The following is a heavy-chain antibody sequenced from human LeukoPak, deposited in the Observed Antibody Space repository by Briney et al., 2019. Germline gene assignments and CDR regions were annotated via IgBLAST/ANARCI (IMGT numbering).Heavy chain of an antibody. Sequence: SETLSLTCTVSGGSISSGTFYWSWIRQPAGKGLEWIGRIYASGNTNYNPSLKSRVTMSVDTSKNQFSLKLSSVTAADTAVYYCARVESRGYSYGVDYWGQGTLVTVSS. V-gene: IGHV4-61*02. D-gene: IGHD5-18*01. CDR2: IYASGNT. CDR3: ARVESRGYSYGVDY. J-gene: IGHJ4*02. CDR1: GGSISSGTFY.